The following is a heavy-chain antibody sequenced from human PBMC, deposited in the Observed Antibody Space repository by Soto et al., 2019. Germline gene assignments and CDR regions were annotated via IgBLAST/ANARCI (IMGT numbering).Heavy chain of an antibody. CDR1: GGSISSSSYY. CDR3: ASGYYNDAFDI. D-gene: IGHD3-9*01. CDR2: IYYSGST. Sequence: SETLSLTCTVSGGSISSSSYYWGWIRQPPGKGLEWIGSIYYSGSTYYNPSLKSRVTISVDTSKNQFSLKLSSVTAADTAVYYCASGYYNDAFDIWAQGTMVTFSS. J-gene: IGHJ3*02. V-gene: IGHV4-39*01.